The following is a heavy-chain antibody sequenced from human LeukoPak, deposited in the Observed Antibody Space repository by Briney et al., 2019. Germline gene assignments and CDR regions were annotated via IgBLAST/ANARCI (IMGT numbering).Heavy chain of an antibody. CDR1: GGSFSGYY. CDR3: ARGRDYDISTGYLYYYYGMDV. J-gene: IGHJ6*02. D-gene: IGHD3-9*01. CDR2: INHSGST. V-gene: IGHV4-34*01. Sequence: PSETLSLTCAVYGGSFSGYYWSWIRQPPGKGLEWIGEINHSGSTNYNPSLKSRVTISVDTSKNQFSLKLSSVTAADTAVYYCARGRDYDISTGYLYYYYGMDVWGQGTTVTVSS.